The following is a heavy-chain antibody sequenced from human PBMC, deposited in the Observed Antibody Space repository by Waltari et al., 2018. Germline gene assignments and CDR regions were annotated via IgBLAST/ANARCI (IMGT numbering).Heavy chain of an antibody. CDR3: ARVGAKSRWIWQYNWFDP. V-gene: IGHV4-34*01. CDR1: GGSFSGYY. CDR2: INHSGST. D-gene: IGHD1-26*01. J-gene: IGHJ5*02. Sequence: QVQLQQWGAGLLKPSETLSLTCAVYGGSFSGYYWSWIRQPPGTGLEWIGEINHSGSTNYNPSLKSRVTISVDTSKNQFSLKLSSVTAADTAVYYCARVGAKSRWIWQYNWFDPWGQGTLVTVSS.